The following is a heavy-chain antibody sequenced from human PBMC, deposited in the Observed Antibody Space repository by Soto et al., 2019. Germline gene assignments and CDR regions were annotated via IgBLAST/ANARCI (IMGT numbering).Heavy chain of an antibody. J-gene: IGHJ6*02. CDR2: IRSKANSYAT. V-gene: IGHV3-73*01. D-gene: IGHD3-22*01. Sequence: PGGSLRLSCAASGFTFSGSAMHWVRQASGKGLEWVGRIRSKANSYATAYAASVKGRFAISRDDSKNTAYLQMNSLKTEDTAVYYCTRVGDSRIYYYYYGMDVWGQGTTVTVSS. CDR1: GFTFSGSA. CDR3: TRVGDSRIYYYYYGMDV.